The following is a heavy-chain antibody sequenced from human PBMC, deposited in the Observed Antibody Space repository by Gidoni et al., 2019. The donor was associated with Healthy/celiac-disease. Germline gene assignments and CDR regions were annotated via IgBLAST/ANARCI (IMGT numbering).Heavy chain of an antibody. CDR2: IYPGDSYT. D-gene: IGHD3-22*01. CDR1: GYSFTSYW. CDR3: AGGKELQPNSRDGYSFDY. Sequence: EVQLEQSGAEVKRPGESLQIPCKGYGYSFTSYWIGWVRQMPGNGLEWMGIIYPGDSYTSDSPSFQGQVTISADKSVSTAYLQWSSLKASNTAMYYCAGGKELQPNSRDGYSFDYWGQGTLVTVSS. J-gene: IGHJ4*02. V-gene: IGHV5-51*01.